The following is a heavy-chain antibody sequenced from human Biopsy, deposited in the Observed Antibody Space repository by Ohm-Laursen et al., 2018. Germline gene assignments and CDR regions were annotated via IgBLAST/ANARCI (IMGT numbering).Heavy chain of an antibody. CDR1: GFTFSDHY. CDR3: AKVSPTILSSFDY. D-gene: IGHD3-9*01. CDR2: TNEDGSHT. V-gene: IGHV3-11*05. Sequence: SLRLSCAASGFTFSDHYMEWVRQAPGKGLAWVSHTNEDGSHTDYADSVKGRFTISRDNSKNTLYLQMNSLRAEDTAVYYCAKVSPTILSSFDYWGQGTLVTVSS. J-gene: IGHJ4*02.